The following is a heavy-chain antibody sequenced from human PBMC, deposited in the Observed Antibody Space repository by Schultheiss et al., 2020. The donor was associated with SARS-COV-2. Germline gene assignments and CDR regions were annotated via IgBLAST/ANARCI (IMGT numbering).Heavy chain of an antibody. Sequence: GGSLRLSCAASGFTFSSYSMNWVRQAPGKGLEYVSAISSNGGSTYYADSVKGRFTISRDNAKNSLYLQMNSLRAEDTAVYYCASIGYWGQGTLVTVAS. CDR1: GFTFSSYS. CDR2: ISSNGGST. V-gene: IGHV3-64*04. CDR3: ASIGY. J-gene: IGHJ4*02.